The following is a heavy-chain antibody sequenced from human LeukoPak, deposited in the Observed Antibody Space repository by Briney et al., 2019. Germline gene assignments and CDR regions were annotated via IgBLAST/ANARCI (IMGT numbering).Heavy chain of an antibody. V-gene: IGHV4-59*08. J-gene: IGHJ2*01. Sequence: SETLSLTCAVSGGSISSYYWRWVRQPPGKGLEWVGDIFYSGSNNYNPSLKSRVTISVDTSKNQSSLKLTSMTAADPAVYYCATLSYDSSGYSFYPSSPPYWYFDLWGRGTLVTVSS. CDR2: IFYSGSN. CDR3: ATLSYDSSGYSFYPSSPPYWYFDL. D-gene: IGHD3-22*01. CDR1: GGSISSYY.